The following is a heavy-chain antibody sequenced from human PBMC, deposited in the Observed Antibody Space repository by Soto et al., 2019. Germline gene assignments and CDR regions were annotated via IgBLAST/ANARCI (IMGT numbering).Heavy chain of an antibody. J-gene: IGHJ6*02. Sequence: ASVNVSCKASGYTFTSYGISWVRQAPGQGLEWMGWISAYNGNTNYAQKLQGRVTMTTDTSTSTAYMELRSLRAEDTAVYYCARSLGSSGWTYYYFYGMDVWGQGTTVTVSS. CDR3: ARSLGSSGWTYYYFYGMDV. V-gene: IGHV1-18*04. CDR2: ISAYNGNT. CDR1: GYTFTSYG. D-gene: IGHD6-25*01.